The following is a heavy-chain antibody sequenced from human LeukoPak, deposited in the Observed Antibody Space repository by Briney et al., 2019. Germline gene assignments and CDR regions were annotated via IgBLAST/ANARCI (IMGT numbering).Heavy chain of an antibody. J-gene: IGHJ6*03. CDR2: IRYDGSNK. CDR1: GFTFSTYG. V-gene: IGHV3-30*02. D-gene: IGHD4-23*01. CDR3: ARLHYGGNYGYYYYYMDV. Sequence: GGSLRLSCAASGFTFSTYGIHWVRQAPGKGLEWVGFIRYDGSNKYYADSVKGRFTISKDNSKNTLFLQMNSLRPEDTAVYYCARLHYGGNYGYYYYYMDVWGKGTTVTISS.